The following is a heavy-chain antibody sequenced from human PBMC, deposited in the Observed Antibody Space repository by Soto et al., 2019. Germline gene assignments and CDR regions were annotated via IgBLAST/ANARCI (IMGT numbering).Heavy chain of an antibody. V-gene: IGHV4-30-4*01. D-gene: IGHD2-2*01. CDR3: ASVPAARAPIFDY. CDR2: IYYSWST. Sequence: PSETLSLTCTVSGGSISSGDYYWSWIRQPPGNGLEWIGYIYYSWSTYYNPSLKSRVTISVDTSKNQFSLKLSSVTAADTAVYYCASVPAARAPIFDYWGQGTLVTVSS. CDR1: GGSISSGDYY. J-gene: IGHJ4*02.